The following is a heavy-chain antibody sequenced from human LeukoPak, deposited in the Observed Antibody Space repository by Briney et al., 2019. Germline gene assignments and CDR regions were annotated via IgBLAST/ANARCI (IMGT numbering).Heavy chain of an antibody. CDR2: IYTSGST. Sequence: SETLSLTGTGSAFTISSYYWSWIRQPPGKGLKWIGRIYTSGSTNYNPSLTSRVTISVDKSKNQFSLVLSSATAADTAVYCCASNTVTSDYWGQGTLVTVSS. CDR1: AFTISSYY. CDR3: ASNTVTSDY. V-gene: IGHV4-4*07. J-gene: IGHJ4*02. D-gene: IGHD4-17*01.